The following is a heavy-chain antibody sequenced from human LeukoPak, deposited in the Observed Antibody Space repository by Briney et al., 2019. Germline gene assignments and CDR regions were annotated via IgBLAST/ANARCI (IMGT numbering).Heavy chain of an antibody. CDR1: GYTFTGYY. CDR2: INPNSGGT. Sequence: ASVKVSCKASGYTFTGYYMHWVRQAPGQGLEWRGWINPNSGGTNYTQKFQGRVTMTRDTSISTAYMELSRLRSDDTAVYYCAIYGSGSYYPYHDYWGQGTLVTVSS. J-gene: IGHJ4*02. V-gene: IGHV1-2*02. CDR3: AIYGSGSYYPYHDY. D-gene: IGHD3-10*01.